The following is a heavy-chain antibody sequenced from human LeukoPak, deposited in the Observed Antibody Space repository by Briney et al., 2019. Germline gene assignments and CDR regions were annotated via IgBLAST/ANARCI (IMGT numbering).Heavy chain of an antibody. CDR2: ISSSSSYI. CDR1: GFTFSSHS. Sequence: GGSLRLSCAASGFTFSSHSMNWVRQAPGKGLEWVSSISSSSSYIYYADSVKGRFTISRDNAKNSLYLQMNSLRAEGTAVYYCARGPTTVTSPNFDYWDQGTLVTVSS. J-gene: IGHJ4*02. CDR3: ARGPTTVTSPNFDY. D-gene: IGHD4-17*01. V-gene: IGHV3-21*01.